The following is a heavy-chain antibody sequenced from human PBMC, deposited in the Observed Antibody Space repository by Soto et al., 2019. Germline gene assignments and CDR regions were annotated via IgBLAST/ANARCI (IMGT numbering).Heavy chain of an antibody. V-gene: IGHV1-3*01. CDR3: AVFRPLAAAGTWFYL. Sequence: GASVKVSCKASGYSFTIYAMHWVRRAPGQRLEWMGWINAGNGNTKYSQKFQGRVTITRDTSASTAYMELSSLRSEDTAVYYCAVFRPLAAAGTWFYLCGQGTLVIVSS. CDR1: GYSFTIYA. J-gene: IGHJ5*02. CDR2: INAGNGNT. D-gene: IGHD6-13*01.